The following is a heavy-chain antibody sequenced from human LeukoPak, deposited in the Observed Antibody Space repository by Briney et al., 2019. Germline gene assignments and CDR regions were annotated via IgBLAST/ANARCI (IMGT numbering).Heavy chain of an antibody. CDR3: ARDQYSGSLDY. V-gene: IGHV4-4*07. D-gene: IGHD1-26*01. Sequence: PSETLSLTCTVSGGSISSYYWTWIRQPAGKGLEWIGRFYSTGSTNYNPSLKSRVTMSVDTSKNQYSLKLSSVTAADTAVYYCARDQYSGSLDYWGQGTLVTVSS. J-gene: IGHJ4*02. CDR1: GGSISSYY. CDR2: FYSTGST.